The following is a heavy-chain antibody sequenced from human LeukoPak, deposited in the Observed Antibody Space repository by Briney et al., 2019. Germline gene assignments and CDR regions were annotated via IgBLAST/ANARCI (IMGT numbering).Heavy chain of an antibody. V-gene: IGHV1-18*01. Sequence: ASVNVSCKASGYTFTSYGISWVRQAPGQGLEWMGWISAYNGNTNYAQKLQGRVTMTTDTSTSTAYMELRSLRSDDTAVYYCARDYGDYFRRNYYYYGMDVWGQGTTVTVSS. J-gene: IGHJ6*02. D-gene: IGHD4-17*01. CDR3: ARDYGDYFRRNYYYYGMDV. CDR1: GYTFTSYG. CDR2: ISAYNGNT.